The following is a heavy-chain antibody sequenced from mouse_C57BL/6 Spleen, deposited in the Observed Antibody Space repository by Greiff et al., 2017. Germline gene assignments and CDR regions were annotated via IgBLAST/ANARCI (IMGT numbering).Heavy chain of an antibody. Sequence: EVQLVESGGGLVQPKGSLKLSCAASGFSFNTYAMNWVRQAPGTGLAWVARIRSKSNNYATYYADSVKDRFTISRDDSESMLYLQMNNWKTEDTAMYYCVSGGAQATYYYAMDDWGQGTSVTVSS. D-gene: IGHD3-2*02. J-gene: IGHJ4*01. CDR3: VSGGAQATYYYAMDD. V-gene: IGHV10-1*01. CDR2: IRSKSNNYAT. CDR1: GFSFNTYA.